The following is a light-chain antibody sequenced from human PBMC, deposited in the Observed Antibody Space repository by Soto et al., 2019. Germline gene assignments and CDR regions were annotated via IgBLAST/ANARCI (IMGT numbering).Light chain of an antibody. CDR1: NIGIKA. Sequence: SYVLTQPPSVSVAPGQTASITCGGDNIGIKAVHWYKQKAGQAPELVVYSDRDRPSGIPGRFSGSNSGSTATLTISRVEAGDEADYYCQVRESPSDHSVVFGGGTKLTVL. J-gene: IGLJ3*02. CDR2: SDR. CDR3: QVRESPSDHSVV. V-gene: IGLV3-21*02.